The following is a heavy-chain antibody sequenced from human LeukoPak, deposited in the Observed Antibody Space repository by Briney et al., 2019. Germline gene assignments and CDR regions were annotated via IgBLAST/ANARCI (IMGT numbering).Heavy chain of an antibody. V-gene: IGHV3-7*01. CDR2: INLRGGAS. Sequence: GGSLRLSCAASGFSFSDYWMNWVRQAPGKGLEWVANINLRGGASLYVDSVRGRFTISRDNAKNSLYLQMSSLKVEDTAVYYCAAWGLYNFWGQGTLVTVSS. J-gene: IGHJ4*02. CDR1: GFSFSDYW. CDR3: AAWGLYNF. D-gene: IGHD7-27*01.